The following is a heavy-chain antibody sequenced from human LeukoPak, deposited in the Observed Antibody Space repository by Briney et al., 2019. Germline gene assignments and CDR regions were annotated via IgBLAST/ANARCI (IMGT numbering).Heavy chain of an antibody. D-gene: IGHD3-9*01. CDR1: TFSSYA. Sequence: TFSSYAMSWVSQAPGKGLEWIGNIYYSGTTSYNASLKSRVTISVDTSKNQFSLRLSSVTAADTAVYYCARRGDILTDYAFDYWGQGTLVTVSS. CDR3: ARRGDILTDYAFDY. V-gene: IGHV4-39*01. CDR2: IYYSGTT. J-gene: IGHJ4*02.